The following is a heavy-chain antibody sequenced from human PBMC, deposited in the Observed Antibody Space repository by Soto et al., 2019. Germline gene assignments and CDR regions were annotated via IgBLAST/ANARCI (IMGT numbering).Heavy chain of an antibody. Sequence: SETLSLTCTFLCVPISNHYNSSIPQPPRKGLEWIGYIYYSGSTNYNPSLKSRVTISVDTSKNQFSLKLSSVTAADTAVYYCARVPGPYQTTVTFVDVWGKGTTVTVSS. D-gene: IGHD4-17*01. CDR2: IYYSGST. CDR1: CVPISNHY. J-gene: IGHJ6*04. CDR3: ARVPGPYQTTVTFVDV. V-gene: IGHV4-59*11.